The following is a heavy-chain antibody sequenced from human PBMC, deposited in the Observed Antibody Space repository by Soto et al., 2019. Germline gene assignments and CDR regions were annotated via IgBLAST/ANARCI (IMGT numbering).Heavy chain of an antibody. CDR2: INHSGST. CDR1: GGSFSGYY. J-gene: IGHJ6*02. CDR3: ARGLTMVRGVLRYYYYGMDV. V-gene: IGHV4-34*01. D-gene: IGHD3-10*01. Sequence: QVQLQQWGAGLLKPSETLSLTCAVYGGSFSGYYWSWIRQPPGKGLEWIGEINHSGSTNYNPPLKSRVTISVDTSKNQFSLKLSSVTAADTAVYYCARGLTMVRGVLRYYYYGMDVWGQGTTVTVSS.